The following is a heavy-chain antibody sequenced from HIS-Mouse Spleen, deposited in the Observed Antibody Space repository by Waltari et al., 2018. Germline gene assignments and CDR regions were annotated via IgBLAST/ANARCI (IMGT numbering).Heavy chain of an antibody. CDR2: IYYSGST. V-gene: IGHV4-39*07. CDR3: AREIPYSSSWYDWYFDL. D-gene: IGHD6-13*01. Sequence: QLQLQESGPGLVKPSETLSLTCTVSGCSISSSSYYWGWIRQPPGEGLEWIGSIYYSGSTYYTPSLKSRVTRSVDTSKNQFSLKLSSVTAADTAVYYCAREIPYSSSWYDWYFDLWAVAPWSLSPQ. CDR1: GCSISSSSYY. J-gene: IGHJ2*01.